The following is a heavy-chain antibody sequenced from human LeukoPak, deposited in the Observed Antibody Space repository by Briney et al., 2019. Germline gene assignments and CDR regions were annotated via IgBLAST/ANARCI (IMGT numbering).Heavy chain of an antibody. J-gene: IGHJ4*02. CDR2: MDPNSGNT. CDR1: GYAFTSYD. V-gene: IGHV1-8*01. Sequence: ASVKVSCKASGYAFTSYDINWVRQATGQGLEWMGYMDPNSGNTGSAQKFQGRVTMTRNTSIGTAYMELSSLRSEDTAVYYCARELRHQDSWGQGTLVTVSS. CDR3: ARELRHQDS. D-gene: IGHD1-26*01.